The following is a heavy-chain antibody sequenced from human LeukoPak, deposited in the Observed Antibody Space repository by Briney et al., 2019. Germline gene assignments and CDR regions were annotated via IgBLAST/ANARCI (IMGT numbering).Heavy chain of an antibody. Sequence: GGSLRLSCAASGCTFSSYAMSWVRQAPGKGLEWVSAISGSGGSTYYADSVKGRFTISRDNSKNTLYLQMNSLRAEDTAVYYCAKGSRDGYKPTKRHYFDYWGQGTLVTVSS. D-gene: IGHD5-24*01. CDR3: AKGSRDGYKPTKRHYFDY. CDR2: ISGSGGST. CDR1: GCTFSSYA. J-gene: IGHJ4*02. V-gene: IGHV3-23*01.